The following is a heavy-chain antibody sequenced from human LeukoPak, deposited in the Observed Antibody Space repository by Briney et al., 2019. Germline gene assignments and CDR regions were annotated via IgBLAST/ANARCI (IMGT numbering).Heavy chain of an antibody. CDR1: GYTFTSYY. J-gene: IGHJ5*02. D-gene: IGHD5-18*01. CDR2: IIPIFGTA. Sequence: GASVKVSCKASGYTFTSYYMHWVRQAPGQGLEWMGGIIPIFGTANYAQKFQGRVTITADKSTSTAYMELSSLRSEDTAVYYCATDSIQQPTLDPWGQGTLVTVSS. CDR3: ATDSIQQPTLDP. V-gene: IGHV1-69*06.